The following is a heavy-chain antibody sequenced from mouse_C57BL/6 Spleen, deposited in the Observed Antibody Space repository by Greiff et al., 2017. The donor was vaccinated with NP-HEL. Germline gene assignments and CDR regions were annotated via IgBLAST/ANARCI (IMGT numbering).Heavy chain of an antibody. D-gene: IGHD1-1*01. J-gene: IGHJ1*03. CDR2: IDPSDSET. V-gene: IGHV1-52*01. CDR3: ARRLTTVVDYWYFDV. CDR1: GYTFTSYW. Sequence: VQLQQPGAELVRPGSSVKLSCKASGYTFTSYWMHWVKQRPIQGLEWIGNIDPSDSETHYNQKFKDKATLTVDKSSSTAYMQLSSLTSEDSAVYYCARRLTTVVDYWYFDVWGTGTTVTVSS.